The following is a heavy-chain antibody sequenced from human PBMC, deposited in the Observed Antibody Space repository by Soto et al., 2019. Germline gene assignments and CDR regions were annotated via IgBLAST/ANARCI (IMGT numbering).Heavy chain of an antibody. D-gene: IGHD5-18*01. Sequence: QAQLVQSGAEVKKPGSSVKVSCKASGGTFSSYAISWVRQAPGQGLEWMGGVILMFGTANYAQKFQDRVTITADASTNTAYMELTSLRSEDTAVYYCASGYSYGYNFWGQGSLLTVSS. CDR2: VILMFGTA. V-gene: IGHV1-69*01. CDR1: GGTFSSYA. J-gene: IGHJ4*02. CDR3: ASGYSYGYNF.